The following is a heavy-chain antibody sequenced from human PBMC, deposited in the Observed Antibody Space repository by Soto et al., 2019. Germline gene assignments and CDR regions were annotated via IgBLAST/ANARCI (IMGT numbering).Heavy chain of an antibody. CDR1: GFTFSSYA. Sequence: GGSLRLSCAASGFTFSSYAMHWVRQAPGKGLEWVAVISYDGSNKYYADSVKGRFTISRDNSKNTLYLQMNSLRAEDTAVYYCAREGAYYYDSSGYSRFDPWGQGTLVTVSS. J-gene: IGHJ5*02. D-gene: IGHD3-22*01. CDR3: AREGAYYYDSSGYSRFDP. CDR2: ISYDGSNK. V-gene: IGHV3-30-3*01.